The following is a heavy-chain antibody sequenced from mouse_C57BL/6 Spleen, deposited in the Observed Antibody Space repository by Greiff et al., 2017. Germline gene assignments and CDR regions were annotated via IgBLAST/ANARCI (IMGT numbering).Heavy chain of an antibody. J-gene: IGHJ4*01. Sequence: VQLQQSGPELVKPGASVKISCKASGYSFTSYYIHWVKQRPGQGLEWIGWIYPGSGNTKYNAKFKGKATLTADTSSSTAYMQLSSLTSEDSAVYYCARSSSPYAMDYWGQGTSVTVSS. CDR3: ARSSSPYAMDY. CDR1: GYSFTSYY. V-gene: IGHV1-66*01. D-gene: IGHD1-1*01. CDR2: IYPGSGNT.